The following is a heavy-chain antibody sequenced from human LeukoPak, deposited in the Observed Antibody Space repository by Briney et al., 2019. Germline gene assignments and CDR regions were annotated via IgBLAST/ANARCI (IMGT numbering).Heavy chain of an antibody. CDR2: INVGNGDT. Sequence: SVKVSCKASGYTFSSYVIHWLRRAPGQRLEWMGWINVGNGDTKYSQKFQGRVTIARDTSASTAYMELSSLRSEDTAIYYCARDRGGTGDFDYWGQGTLVTVSS. CDR1: GYTFSSYV. CDR3: ARDRGGTGDFDY. V-gene: IGHV1-3*01. D-gene: IGHD1-1*01. J-gene: IGHJ4*02.